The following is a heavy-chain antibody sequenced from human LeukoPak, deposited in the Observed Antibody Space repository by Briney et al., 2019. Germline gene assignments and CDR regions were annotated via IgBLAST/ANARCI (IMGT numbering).Heavy chain of an antibody. CDR2: INTSKGNT. CDR1: GYTFTNYG. CDR3: AREYGTENGY. Sequence: GASVKVSCKASGYTFTNYGVHWVRQAPGQGLEWMAWINTSKGNTEYAQKFQGRVTLTTDTSTSTAYMELRSLRSDDTAVYYCAREYGTENGYWGQGTLVTVSS. D-gene: IGHD1-26*01. J-gene: IGHJ4*02. V-gene: IGHV1-18*01.